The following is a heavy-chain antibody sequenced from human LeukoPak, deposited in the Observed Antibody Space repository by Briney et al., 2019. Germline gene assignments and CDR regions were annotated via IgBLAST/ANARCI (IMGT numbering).Heavy chain of an antibody. CDR1: GYSISSGYY. CDR2: IEHSGST. CDR3: ARIVSSSHDC. Sequence: TSETLSLTCPVSGYSISSGYYWGWIRQPPGTGLEWIGSIEHSGSTFFNPSLKSRVTISVDTSKNQFSLKLSSVTAADSAVYYCARIVSSSHDCWGQGTLVTVSS. J-gene: IGHJ4*02. D-gene: IGHD2-2*01. V-gene: IGHV4-38-2*01.